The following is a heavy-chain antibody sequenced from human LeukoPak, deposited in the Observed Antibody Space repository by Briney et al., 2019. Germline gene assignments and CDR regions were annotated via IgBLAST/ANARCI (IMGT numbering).Heavy chain of an antibody. CDR1: GYTFTSYA. Sequence: GASVKVSCKASGYTFTSYAMNWVRQAPGQGLEWMGWINTNTGNPTYAQGFTGRFVFSLDTSVSTAYLQISSLKAEDTAVYYCARAAGVGATTLAVGFVWFDPWGQGTLVTVSS. J-gene: IGHJ5*02. D-gene: IGHD1-26*01. CDR2: INTNTGNP. CDR3: ARAAGVGATTLAVGFVWFDP. V-gene: IGHV7-4-1*02.